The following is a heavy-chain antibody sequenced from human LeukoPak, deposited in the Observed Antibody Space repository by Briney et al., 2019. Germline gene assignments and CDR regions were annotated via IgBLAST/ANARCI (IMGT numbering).Heavy chain of an antibody. CDR3: ARRSYSSRWYYFDY. CDR1: GGSISSYY. J-gene: IGHJ4*02. D-gene: IGHD6-19*01. Sequence: SETLSLTCTVSGGSISSYYWSWIRQPPGKGLEWIGYIYYSGSTNYNPSLKSRVTISVDTSKNQFSLKLSSVTATDTAVYYCARRSYSSRWYYFDYWGQGTLVTVSS. CDR2: IYYSGST. V-gene: IGHV4-59*08.